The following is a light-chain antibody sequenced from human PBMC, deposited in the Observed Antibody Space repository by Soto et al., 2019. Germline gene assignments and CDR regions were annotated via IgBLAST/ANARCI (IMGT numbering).Light chain of an antibody. V-gene: IGKV3D-7*01. CDR2: GAS. CDR3: QQDYNFT. J-gene: IGKJ3*01. CDR1: QSVSSSY. Sequence: PGERVTLSCRASQSVSSSYLTWYQQKPGQAPRLPIYGASTRATSIPARFSGSGSGTDFTLTISSLQPEDFAVYYCQQDYNFTFGPGTKVDIK.